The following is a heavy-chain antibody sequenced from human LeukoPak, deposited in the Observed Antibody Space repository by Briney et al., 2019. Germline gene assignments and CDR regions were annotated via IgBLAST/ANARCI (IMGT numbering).Heavy chain of an antibody. CDR1: GFTFSSYS. V-gene: IGHV3-21*01. D-gene: IGHD4-17*01. CDR3: ARDPYNGYYGDDYYYYMDV. Sequence: GSLRLSCAVSGFTFSSYSMNWVRQAPGKGLEWVSSITRDSIYTFYADSVKGRFTISRYNAKNSLSLQMNSLRAEDTAVYYCARDPYNGYYGDDYYYYMDVWGKGTTVTISS. CDR2: ITRDSIYT. J-gene: IGHJ6*03.